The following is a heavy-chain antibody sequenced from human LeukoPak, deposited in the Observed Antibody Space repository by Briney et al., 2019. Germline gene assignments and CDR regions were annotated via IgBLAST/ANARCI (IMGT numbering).Heavy chain of an antibody. CDR1: GFTFSSYS. CDR3: ARDLGPHPHYDS. CDR2: ISSSSSYI. J-gene: IGHJ3*02. V-gene: IGHV3-21*01. Sequence: PGGSLRLSCAASGFTFSSYSMNWVRQAPGKGLEWVSSISSSSSYIYYADSVKGRFTISRDNAKNSLYLQMNSLRAEDTAVYYCARDLGPHPHYDSWGQGTMVTVSS.